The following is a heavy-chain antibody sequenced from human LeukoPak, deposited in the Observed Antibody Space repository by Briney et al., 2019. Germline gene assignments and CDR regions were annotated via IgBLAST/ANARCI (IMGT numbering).Heavy chain of an antibody. CDR1: GFTFSSYA. CDR3: AKETYSSSSVEYFQH. J-gene: IGHJ1*01. Sequence: GGSLRLSCAASGFTFSSYAMSWVRQAPGKGLEWVSAISGSGGSTYYADSVKGRFTISRDNSKNTLYLQMNGLRAEDTAVYYCAKETYSSSSVEYFQHWGQGTLVTVSS. D-gene: IGHD6-6*01. CDR2: ISGSGGST. V-gene: IGHV3-23*01.